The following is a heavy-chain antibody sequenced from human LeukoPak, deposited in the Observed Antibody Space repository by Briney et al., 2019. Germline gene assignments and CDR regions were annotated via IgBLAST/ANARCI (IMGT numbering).Heavy chain of an antibody. Sequence: SETLSLTCIVSGVSMRDYYLSWIRQPPGKGLEWIGYISYSGGTNYNPSLESRVTMSVDTSKNEFSLNLNSVTAADTAVYYCARRNLPAEPHYLDYWGQGILVTVSP. CDR2: ISYSGGT. J-gene: IGHJ4*02. V-gene: IGHV4-59*08. CDR3: ARRNLPAEPHYLDY. D-gene: IGHD4-11*01. CDR1: GVSMRDYY.